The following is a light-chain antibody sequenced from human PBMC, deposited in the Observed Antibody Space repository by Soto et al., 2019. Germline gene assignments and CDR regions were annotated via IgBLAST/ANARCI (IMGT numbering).Light chain of an antibody. J-gene: IGKJ1*01. CDR3: QQSYSNPPWT. CDR2: GVS. V-gene: IGKV1-39*01. Sequence: DIQMAQSPSSLSASVGDRVTITCRTTQTISNYLNWYQQKPGKAPKLLIYGVSTLQSEVPSRFSGSGSGTDFTLTISSLQPEDFATYFCQQSYSNPPWTFGQGTKVDIK. CDR1: QTISNY.